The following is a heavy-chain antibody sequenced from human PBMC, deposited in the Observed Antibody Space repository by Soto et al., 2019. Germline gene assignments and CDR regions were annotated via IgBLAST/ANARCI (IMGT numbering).Heavy chain of an antibody. CDR1: GYTFSNYD. CDR3: ARGYEGALGYVFDY. CDR2: MNANTGDT. D-gene: IGHD5-18*01. V-gene: IGHV1-8*01. J-gene: IGHJ4*02. Sequence: QVQVVQSGADVKKVGASVKVSCKASGYTFSNYDISWVRQAPGQGLEWMGWMNANTGDTGYAQKFQGRVTMTRDTSISSAYMELTSLRSDDTAIYFCARGYEGALGYVFDYWGQGTLVTVS.